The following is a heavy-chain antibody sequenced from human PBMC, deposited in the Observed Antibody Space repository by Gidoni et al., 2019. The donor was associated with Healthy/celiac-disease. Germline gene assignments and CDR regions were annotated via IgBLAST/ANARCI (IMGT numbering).Heavy chain of an antibody. CDR2: SKSKTDGGTT. D-gene: IGHD1-26*01. V-gene: IGHV3-15*01. CDR3: TTAGTTSAWELLRYYYYYYMDV. J-gene: IGHJ6*03. CDR1: GCTFSNAW. Sequence: EVQLVESGGGLVKPGGSLRLSGAAAGCTFSNAWMSWVRQAPGKGRVWVGRSKSKTDGGTTDYAAPVKGRFTISRDDSKNTLYLQMNSLKTEDTAVYYCTTAGTTSAWELLRYYYYYYMDVWGKGTTVTVSS.